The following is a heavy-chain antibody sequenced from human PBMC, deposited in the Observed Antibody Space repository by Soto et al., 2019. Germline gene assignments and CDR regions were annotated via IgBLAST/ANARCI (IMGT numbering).Heavy chain of an antibody. CDR3: ARNPNSRHRIAVAGGWSIWFDP. Sequence: QVQLVQSGAGVKKPGSSVKVSCKASGGTFSSYAISWVRQAPGQGLEWMGGIIPIFGTANHAQKFQGRVTITADESSSTAYMERSSVSCEDTDVYYCARNPNSRHRIAVAGGWSIWFDPWCQGALVTVSS. CDR1: GGTFSSYA. J-gene: IGHJ5*02. V-gene: IGHV1-69*01. CDR2: IIPIFGTA. D-gene: IGHD6-19*01.